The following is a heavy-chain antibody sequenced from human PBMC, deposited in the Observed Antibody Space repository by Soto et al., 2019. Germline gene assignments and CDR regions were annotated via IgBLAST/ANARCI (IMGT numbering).Heavy chain of an antibody. CDR3: ARVASGRYDLAY. Sequence: ASVKVSCKASGYTFTSYYMHWVRQAPGQGLEWMGIINPSGGSTSYAQKFQGRVTMTRDTSTSTVFMELSSLRSEDTAVYYCARVASGRYDLAYWGQGTLVTVSS. V-gene: IGHV1-46*03. CDR1: GYTFTSYY. J-gene: IGHJ4*02. CDR2: INPSGGST. D-gene: IGHD5-12*01.